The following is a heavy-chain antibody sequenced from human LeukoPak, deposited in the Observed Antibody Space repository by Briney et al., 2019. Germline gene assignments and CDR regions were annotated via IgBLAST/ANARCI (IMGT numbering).Heavy chain of an antibody. J-gene: IGHJ6*02. V-gene: IGHV4-31*03. D-gene: IGHD7-27*01. Sequence: SETLSLTCSVSGGSIGSAHYHWNWIRQLPGTGLEWIGVIYDTGSTYYNPSLEGRLAISVDTRKNQFSLKLSSVTAADTAVYYCAGEVEVPVIPKYGDHFYHGMDVWGQGTTVTVSS. CDR2: IYDTGST. CDR3: AGEVEVPVIPKYGDHFYHGMDV. CDR1: GGSIGSAHYH.